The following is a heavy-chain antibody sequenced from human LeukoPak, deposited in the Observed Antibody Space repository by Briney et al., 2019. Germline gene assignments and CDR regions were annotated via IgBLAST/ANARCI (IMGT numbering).Heavy chain of an antibody. D-gene: IGHD4-17*01. V-gene: IGHV3-23*01. CDR1: GFSFHSDA. CDR2: LSGSGQSP. CDR3: AKVIDYGALDGCHI. J-gene: IGHJ3*02. Sequence: PGGSLRLSCAASGFSFHSDAMTWVRQAPGEGLEWGSSLSGSGQSPNYADSVLGRFTISRDNAQKRVFLQMNSLRVDDTAIYSCAKVIDYGALDGCHIWGQGTVVTVSS.